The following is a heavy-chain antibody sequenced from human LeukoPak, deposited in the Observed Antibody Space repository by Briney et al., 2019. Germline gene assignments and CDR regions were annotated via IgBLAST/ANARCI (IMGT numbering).Heavy chain of an antibody. D-gene: IGHD2-15*01. CDR3: AKDRCSGGSCYFDY. V-gene: IGHV3-23*01. Sequence: GGSLRLSCAASGFTFSSYVMNWVRQAPGKGLEWVSAIRAGGGKTYYADSVKGRFTISRDNSKNTLYLQMNSLRAEDTAVYHCAKDRCSGGSCYFDYWGQGTLFSASS. CDR2: IRAGGGKT. CDR1: GFTFSSYV. J-gene: IGHJ4*02.